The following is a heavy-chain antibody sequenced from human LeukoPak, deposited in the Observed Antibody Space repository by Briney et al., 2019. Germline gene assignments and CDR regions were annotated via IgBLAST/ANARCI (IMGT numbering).Heavy chain of an antibody. V-gene: IGHV3-9*01. Sequence: GGSLRLSCAASGFTFDDYAMHWVRQAPGKGLEWVSGISWNSGSIGYADSVKGRFTISRDNAKNSLYLQMNSLRAEDTALYYCAKDLKPRIAVAEHWGQGTLVTVSS. D-gene: IGHD6-19*01. CDR1: GFTFDDYA. CDR3: AKDLKPRIAVAEH. CDR2: ISWNSGSI. J-gene: IGHJ1*01.